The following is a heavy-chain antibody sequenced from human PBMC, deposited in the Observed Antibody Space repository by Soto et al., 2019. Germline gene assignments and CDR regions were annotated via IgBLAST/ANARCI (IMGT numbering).Heavy chain of an antibody. CDR3: ARDLVAEGATPSNWFDP. J-gene: IGHJ5*02. Sequence: SETLSLTCAVYGGSFSGYYWSWIRQPPGKGLEWIGEINHSGSTNYNPSLKSRVTISVDTSKNQFSLKLTSVTAADTAVYYCARDLVAEGATPSNWFDPWGQGTLVTV. CDR1: GGSFSGYY. V-gene: IGHV4-34*01. D-gene: IGHD2-15*01. CDR2: INHSGST.